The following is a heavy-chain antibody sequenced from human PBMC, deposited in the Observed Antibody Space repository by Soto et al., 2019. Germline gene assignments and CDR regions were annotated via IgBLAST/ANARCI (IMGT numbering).Heavy chain of an antibody. J-gene: IGHJ3*02. CDR2: ISGSGGST. Sequence: GGSLRFSCAASGFTFSSYAMSWVRQAPGKGLEWVSAISGSGGSTYYADSVKGRFTISRDNSKNTLYLQMNSLRAEDTAVYYCAKDKVVVAATSADAFDIWGQGTMVTVSS. V-gene: IGHV3-23*01. D-gene: IGHD2-15*01. CDR1: GFTFSSYA. CDR3: AKDKVVVAATSADAFDI.